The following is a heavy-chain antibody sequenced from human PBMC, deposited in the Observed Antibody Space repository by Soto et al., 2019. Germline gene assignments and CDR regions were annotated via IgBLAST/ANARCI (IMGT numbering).Heavy chain of an antibody. J-gene: IGHJ4*02. CDR2: ISWNSETI. CDR1: GFTVDDYV. CDR3: AKDMKWGGMTTIHYFDS. D-gene: IGHD4-17*01. Sequence: EVQLVEAGGGLVQPGRSLRLSCAASGFTVDDYVMHWVRQAPGKGLEWVSGISWNSETIDYADSVKGRFTISRDNAKSSLFLQMNSLSPDDTALYYCAKDMKWGGMTTIHYFDSWGQGTLVTVSS. V-gene: IGHV3-9*01.